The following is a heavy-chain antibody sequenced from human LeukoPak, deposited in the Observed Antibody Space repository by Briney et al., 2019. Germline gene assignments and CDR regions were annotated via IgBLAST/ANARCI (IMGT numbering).Heavy chain of an antibody. CDR1: GFTFSIYT. D-gene: IGHD6-13*01. Sequence: QPGGSLRLSCAASGFTFSIYTMHWVRQAPGKGLEWVALISSDESYIKYADSVKGRFTISRDNSKNTLLLQMNSLQTEDTAVYYCAREGGRAGAGYLDNWGQGTLVTVSS. J-gene: IGHJ4*02. V-gene: IGHV3-30-3*01. CDR2: ISSDESYI. CDR3: AREGGRAGAGYLDN.